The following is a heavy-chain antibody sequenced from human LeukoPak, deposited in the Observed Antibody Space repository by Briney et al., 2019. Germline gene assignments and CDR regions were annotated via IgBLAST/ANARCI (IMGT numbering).Heavy chain of an antibody. CDR3: ASQSPIVVAIFDY. CDR1: GGSFSGYY. D-gene: IGHD3-22*01. CDR2: INHSGST. V-gene: IGHV4-34*01. J-gene: IGHJ4*02. Sequence: SETLSLTCAVYGGSFSGYYWSWIRQPPGKGLEWIGEINHSGSTNYNPSLKSRVTISVDTSKNQFSLKLSSVTAADTAVYYCASQSPIVVAIFDYWGQGTLVTVSS.